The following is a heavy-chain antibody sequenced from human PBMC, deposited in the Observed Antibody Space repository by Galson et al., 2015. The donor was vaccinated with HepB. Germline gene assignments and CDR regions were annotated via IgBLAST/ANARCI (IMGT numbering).Heavy chain of an antibody. D-gene: IGHD2-2*01. CDR1: GFTFSDYY. J-gene: IGHJ4*02. Sequence: SLRLSCAASGFTFSDYYMSWIRQAPGKGLEWVSATSGSGGSTYYADSVKGRFTISRDNSKNTLYLQMNSLRAEDTAVYYCAKDVIVVVPVALDYWGQGTLVTVSS. CDR2: TSGSGGST. V-gene: IGHV3-23*01. CDR3: AKDVIVVVPVALDY.